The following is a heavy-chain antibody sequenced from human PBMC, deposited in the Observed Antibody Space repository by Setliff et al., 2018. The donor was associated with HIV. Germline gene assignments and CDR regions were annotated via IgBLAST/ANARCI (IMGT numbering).Heavy chain of an antibody. J-gene: IGHJ3*01. CDR2: INDSGSGII. V-gene: IGHV4-34*01. Sequence: PSETLSLTCGVYGGSFSPYSWSWVRQPPGKGLEWIGEINDSGSGIINYNPSLKSRVTLSLDTSKNHFSLRLTSVTAADTAVYYCARRDSGYKLGASDLWGQGTLVTVSS. D-gene: IGHD3-22*01. CDR3: ARRDSGYKLGASDL. CDR1: GGSFSPYS.